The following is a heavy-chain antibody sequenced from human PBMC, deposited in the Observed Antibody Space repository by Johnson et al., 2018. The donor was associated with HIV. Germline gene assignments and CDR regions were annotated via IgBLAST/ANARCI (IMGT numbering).Heavy chain of an antibody. V-gene: IGHV3-9*01. CDR3: ARADSGYSNYEAFDI. D-gene: IGHD4-11*01. CDR2: ISWNGGST. Sequence: VQLVESGGGLVQPGRSLRLSCAASGFTFDDYAMHWVRQAPGKGLEWVSGISWNGGSTGYADSVKGRFTISRDNAKNSLYLQMNSLRAEDTAVYYCARADSGYSNYEAFDIWGQGTMVTVSS. CDR1: GFTFDDYA. J-gene: IGHJ3*02.